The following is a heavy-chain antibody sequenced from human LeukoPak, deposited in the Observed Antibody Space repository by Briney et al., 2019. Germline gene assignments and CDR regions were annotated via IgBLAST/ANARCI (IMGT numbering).Heavy chain of an antibody. CDR3: TTGPGYYYDSSGYAFLAFDI. CDR2: IKSKTDGGTT. CDR1: GFTFSNAW. Sequence: PGGSLRLSCAASGFTFSNAWMSWVRQAPGRGLEWVGRIKSKTDGGTTDYAAPVKGRFTISRDDSKNTLYLQMNSLKTEDTAVYYCTTGPGYYYDSSGYAFLAFDIWGQGTMVTVSS. V-gene: IGHV3-15*01. J-gene: IGHJ3*02. D-gene: IGHD3-22*01.